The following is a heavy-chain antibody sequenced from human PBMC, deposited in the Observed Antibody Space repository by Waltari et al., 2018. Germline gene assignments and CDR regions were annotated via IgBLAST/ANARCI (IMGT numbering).Heavy chain of an antibody. Sequence: QVQLVQSGAEVKKPGASVKVSCKASGYTFTGYYMHWGRQAPGQGLEWMGWINPNSGGTNYAQKFQGRVTMTRDTSISTAYMELSRLRSDDTAVYYCARRLIVVVPAAMSGMDVWGQGTTVTVSS. CDR1: GYTFTGYY. V-gene: IGHV1-2*02. CDR2: INPNSGGT. J-gene: IGHJ6*02. D-gene: IGHD2-2*01. CDR3: ARRLIVVVPAAMSGMDV.